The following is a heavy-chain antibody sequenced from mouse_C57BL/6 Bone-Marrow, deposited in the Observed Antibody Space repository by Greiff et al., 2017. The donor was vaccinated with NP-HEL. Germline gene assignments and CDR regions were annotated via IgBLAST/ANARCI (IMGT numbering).Heavy chain of an antibody. V-gene: IGHV1-55*01. CDR1: GYTFTSYW. Sequence: VQLQQPGAELVKPGASVKMSCKASGYTFTSYWITWVKQRPGQGLEWIGDIYPGSGSTNYNEKFKSKATLTVDTSSSTAYMQLSSLTSEDAAVYYCARRDSSGYVLYFDYWGQGTTLTVSS. D-gene: IGHD3-2*02. J-gene: IGHJ2*01. CDR3: ARRDSSGYVLYFDY. CDR2: IYPGSGST.